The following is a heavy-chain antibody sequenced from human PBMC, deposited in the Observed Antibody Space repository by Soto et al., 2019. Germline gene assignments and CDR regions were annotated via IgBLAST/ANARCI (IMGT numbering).Heavy chain of an antibody. CDR2: IYYTGST. CDR1: GASVSNYY. V-gene: IGHV4-59*02. D-gene: IGHD6-13*01. Sequence: SETLSLTCTVSGASVSNYYWSWIRQTPGKGLEWIAYIYYTGSTSYNPSLKSRVSISLDTSKNQVSLKLNSVTAADTAIYYCARPSVTWYYFHYWGQGAQVTVSS. J-gene: IGHJ4*02. CDR3: ARPSVTWYYFHY.